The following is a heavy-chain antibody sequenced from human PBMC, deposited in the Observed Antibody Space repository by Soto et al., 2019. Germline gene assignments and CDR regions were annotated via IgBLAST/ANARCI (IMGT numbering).Heavy chain of an antibody. Sequence: EMHLVESGGGLVKPGGSLRLSCAASGFTFSSFVVNWVRQAPGKGLEWVSSISSSSDYIFYADSVKGRFTISRDNAKNSLYLQMISLRTEDTAVYYCTRGTVDFDYWGQGTLVTVSS. CDR1: GFTFSSFV. D-gene: IGHD5-12*01. CDR3: TRGTVDFDY. J-gene: IGHJ4*02. V-gene: IGHV3-21*01. CDR2: ISSSSDYI.